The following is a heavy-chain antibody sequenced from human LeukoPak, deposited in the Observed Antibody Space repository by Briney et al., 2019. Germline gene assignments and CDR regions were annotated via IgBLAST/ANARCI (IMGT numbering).Heavy chain of an antibody. V-gene: IGHV3-53*01. CDR2: IYSGGST. D-gene: IGHD3-22*01. CDR3: ARDGLDYYDSSGYYHY. Sequence: GGSLRLSRAASGFTVSSNYMSWVRQAPGKGLEWVSVIYSGGSTYYADSVKGRFTISRDNSKNTLYLQMNSLRAEDTAVYYCARDGLDYYDSSGYYHYWGQGTLVTVSS. CDR1: GFTVSSNY. J-gene: IGHJ4*02.